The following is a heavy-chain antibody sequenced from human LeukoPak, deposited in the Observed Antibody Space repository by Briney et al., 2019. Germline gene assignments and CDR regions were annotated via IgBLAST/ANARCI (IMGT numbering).Heavy chain of an antibody. CDR3: ARLGSSWSEVDY. Sequence: QPGGSLRPSCAASGFTFSSYEMNWVRQAPGKGLEWVSYISSSGSTIYYADSVEGGFTISRDNAKNSLYLQMNSLRAEDTAVYYCARLGSSWSEVDYWGQGTLVTVSS. D-gene: IGHD6-13*01. V-gene: IGHV3-48*03. J-gene: IGHJ4*02. CDR2: ISSSGSTI. CDR1: GFTFSSYE.